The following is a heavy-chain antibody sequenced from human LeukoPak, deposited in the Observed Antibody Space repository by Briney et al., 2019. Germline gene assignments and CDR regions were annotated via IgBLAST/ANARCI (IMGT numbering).Heavy chain of an antibody. CDR1: GGSIGSSSYY. V-gene: IGHV4-39*01. J-gene: IGHJ4*02. D-gene: IGHD2-15*01. Sequence: PSETLSLTCTVSGGSIGSSSYYWGWIRQPPGKGREWIGSIYYSGSTYYNPSLKSRVTISVDTSKNQFSLKLSSVTAADTAVYYCARGDIVPDYWGQGTLVTVSS. CDR3: ARGDIVPDY. CDR2: IYYSGST.